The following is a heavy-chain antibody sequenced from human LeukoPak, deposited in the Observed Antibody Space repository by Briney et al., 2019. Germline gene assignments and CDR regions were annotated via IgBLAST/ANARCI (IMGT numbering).Heavy chain of an antibody. Sequence: GASVKVSCKASGYTFTAYYMHWVRQAPGQGLEWMGRINPNSGGTHYAQKFQGRVTLTRDTSSTTAYMELRGLRSDDTAVYYCAREAGYNNTWLVNGHWGQGTLVTVSS. D-gene: IGHD6-13*01. J-gene: IGHJ4*02. CDR2: INPNSGGT. V-gene: IGHV1-2*06. CDR3: AREAGYNNTWLVNGH. CDR1: GYTFTAYY.